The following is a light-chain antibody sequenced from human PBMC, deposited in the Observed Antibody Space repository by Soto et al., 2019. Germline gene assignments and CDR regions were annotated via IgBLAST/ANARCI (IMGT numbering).Light chain of an antibody. CDR2: KAS. CDR3: QKYNSAPRT. CDR1: QSISVW. V-gene: IGKV1-5*03. J-gene: IGKJ1*01. Sequence: DIQMTQSPSTLSASVGDRVTITCRASQSISVWLAWYQQKAGKAPNLLIYKASRLESGVPSRFSGSGSETEFTLTISSLQPEDVATYYCQKYNSAPRTFGQGTKVDI.